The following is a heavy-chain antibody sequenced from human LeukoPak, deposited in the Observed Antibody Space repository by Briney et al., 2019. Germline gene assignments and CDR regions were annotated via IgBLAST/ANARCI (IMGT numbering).Heavy chain of an antibody. J-gene: IGHJ5*02. CDR1: GFTFSSYA. Sequence: GGSLRLSCAASGFTFSSYAMHWVRQAPGKGLEWVAVISCDGSNKYYADSVKGRFTISRDNSKNTLYLQMNSLRAEDTAVYYCAKGGIWFGDPVPFVPWGQGTLVTVSS. V-gene: IGHV3-30*04. CDR2: ISCDGSNK. CDR3: AKGGIWFGDPVPFVP. D-gene: IGHD3-10*01.